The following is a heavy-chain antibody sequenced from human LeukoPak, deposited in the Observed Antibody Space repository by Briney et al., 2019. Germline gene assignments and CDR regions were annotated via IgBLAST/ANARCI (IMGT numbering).Heavy chain of an antibody. D-gene: IGHD2-2*01. CDR1: GGTFSSYA. CDR2: IIPIFGTA. CDR3: ARGLNQLLIERAFDY. J-gene: IGHJ4*02. V-gene: IGHV1-69*13. Sequence: GSSVKVCCKASGGTFSSYAISWVRQAPGQGLEWMGGIIPIFGTANYAQKFQGRVTITADESTSTAYMELSSLRSEDTAVYYCARGLNQLLIERAFDYWGQGTLVTVSS.